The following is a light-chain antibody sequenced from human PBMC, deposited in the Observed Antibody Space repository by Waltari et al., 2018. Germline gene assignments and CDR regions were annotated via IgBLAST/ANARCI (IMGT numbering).Light chain of an antibody. CDR2: VNADGSH. J-gene: IGLJ2*01. Sequence: HLVLTQAPSASASLGASVKLTCSLPGEYSAYAIAWPQQHPLKGLGHFMPVNADGSHMGVDGVSWRFPCSSSDLDRSLVISRRQSDDEAGYFWQTWGTGIHVFGSGTRLTV. CDR1: GEYSAYA. V-gene: IGLV4-69*01. CDR3: QTWGTGIHV.